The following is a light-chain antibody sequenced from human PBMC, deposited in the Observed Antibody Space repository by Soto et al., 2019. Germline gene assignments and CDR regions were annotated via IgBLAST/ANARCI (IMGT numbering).Light chain of an antibody. J-gene: IGLJ1*01. CDR2: NNN. CDR1: SSNIGTNA. CDR3: AAWDDSLNGYD. Sequence: QSVLTQPPSASGTPGQRVTISCSGGSSNIGTNAVNWYQQLPGTAPKLLIYNNNQRPSGVPDRFSGSKSGTSASLAISGLQSEDGADYYCAAWDDSLNGYDFGTGTKVTVL. V-gene: IGLV1-44*01.